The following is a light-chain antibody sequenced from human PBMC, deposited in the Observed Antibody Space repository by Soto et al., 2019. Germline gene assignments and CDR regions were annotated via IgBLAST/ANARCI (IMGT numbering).Light chain of an antibody. CDR1: RGISMS. V-gene: IGKV1-6*01. CDR2: VAS. Sequence: AIQMTQSPSPVSPLSGARAPLPGRASRGISMSLGWYQQKPGKAPRLLIYVASSLKSGVPSRFSGSGSGTDFILTISGLQPEDFATYFCLQDFTYPRTFGQGTKV. CDR3: LQDFTYPRT. J-gene: IGKJ1*01.